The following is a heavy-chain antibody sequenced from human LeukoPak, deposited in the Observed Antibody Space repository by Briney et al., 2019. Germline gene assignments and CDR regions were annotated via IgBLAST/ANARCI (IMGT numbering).Heavy chain of an antibody. V-gene: IGHV1-2*02. CDR3: AKYPRLELLGGWHYFDY. Sequence: ASVKVSCKASGYTFTGYYMHWVRQAPGQGLEWMGWINPNSGGTNYAQRFQGRVTMTRDTSISTAYMELSRLRSDDTAVYYCAKYPRLELLGGWHYFDYWGQGTLVTVSS. CDR1: GYTFTGYY. D-gene: IGHD1-26*01. CDR2: INPNSGGT. J-gene: IGHJ4*02.